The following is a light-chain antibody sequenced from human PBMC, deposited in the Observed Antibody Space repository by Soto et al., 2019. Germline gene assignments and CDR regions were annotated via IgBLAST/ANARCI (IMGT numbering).Light chain of an antibody. CDR2: GVS. Sequence: EIVLTQSPVALSLSPVERATLSCRASQSVSSTLLTWYQQKPGQAPRLLIYGVSSRATGIPDRSSGSGSGTDFTLTISRLEPEDFAVYYCQQRSNWPPITFGQGTRLEIK. J-gene: IGKJ5*01. CDR3: QQRSNWPPIT. CDR1: QSVSSTL. V-gene: IGKV3D-20*02.